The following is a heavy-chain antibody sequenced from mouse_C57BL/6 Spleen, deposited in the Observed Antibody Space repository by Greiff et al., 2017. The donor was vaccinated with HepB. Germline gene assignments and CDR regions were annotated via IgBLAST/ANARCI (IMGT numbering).Heavy chain of an antibody. Sequence: EVMLVESGEGLVKPGGSLKLSCAASGFTFSSYAMSWVRQTPEKRLEWVAYISSGGVYIYYADTVKGRFTISRDNARNTLYLQMSSLKSEDTAMEYCTSEETGTWWAFDCWGQGTTLTVSS. J-gene: IGHJ2*01. CDR2: ISSGGVYI. CDR1: GFTFSSYA. D-gene: IGHD4-1*01. V-gene: IGHV5-9-1*02. CDR3: TSEETGTWWAFDC.